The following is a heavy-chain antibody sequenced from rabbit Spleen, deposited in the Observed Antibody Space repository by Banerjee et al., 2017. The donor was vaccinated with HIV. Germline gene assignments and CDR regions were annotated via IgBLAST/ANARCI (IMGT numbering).Heavy chain of an antibody. D-gene: IGHD8-1*01. V-gene: IGHV1S40*01. CDR1: GFSFSSSDY. Sequence: QSLEESGGDLVKPGASLTLTCTASGFSFSSSDYMCWVRQALGKGLEWISCIAGSSSGFTHSATWAKGRFTISKTSSTTVTLQMTSLTVADTATYFCARDTGSSFSSYGMDLGGPGTRVTVS. CDR2: IAGSSSGFT. J-gene: IGHJ6*01. CDR3: ARDTGSSFSSYGMDL.